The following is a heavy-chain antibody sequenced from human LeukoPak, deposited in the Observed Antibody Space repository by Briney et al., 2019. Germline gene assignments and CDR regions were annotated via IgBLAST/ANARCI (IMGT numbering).Heavy chain of an antibody. J-gene: IGHJ4*02. CDR1: GFTFSSYA. Sequence: PGGSLRLSCAASGFTFSSYAMSWVRQAPGKGLEWVSAISNSGGNTYYADSVKGRFTISRDNSKNTLYLQMNSLRAEDTAVYYCAKIGGIHLNFDYWSQGTLVTVSS. D-gene: IGHD2-21*01. V-gene: IGHV3-23*01. CDR3: AKIGGIHLNFDY. CDR2: ISNSGGNT.